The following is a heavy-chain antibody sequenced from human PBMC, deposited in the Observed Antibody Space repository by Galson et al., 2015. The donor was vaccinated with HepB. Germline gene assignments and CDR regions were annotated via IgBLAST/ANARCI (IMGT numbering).Heavy chain of an antibody. V-gene: IGHV6-1*01. CDR1: GDSVSSNSAA. D-gene: IGHD1-1*01. Sequence: CAISGDSVSSNSAAWNWIRQSPSRGLEWLGRTYYRSKWYNNYAVSVKSRITINPDTTKNQFSLQLNSVTPEDTAMYYCTRGDLEMTYWGQGTLVTVSS. J-gene: IGHJ4*02. CDR3: TRGDLEMTY. CDR2: TYYRSKWYN.